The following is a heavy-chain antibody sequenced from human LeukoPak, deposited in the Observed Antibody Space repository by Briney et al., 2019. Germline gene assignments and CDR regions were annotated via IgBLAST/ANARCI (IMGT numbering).Heavy chain of an antibody. Sequence: ASVKVSCKVSGYTLTELSMHWVRQAPGKGLEWMGGFDPEDGETIYAQKFRGRVTMIEDTSTDTAYMELSSLRSEDTAVYYCARDLYDSSDTGGDAFDIWGQGTMVTVSS. CDR2: FDPEDGET. CDR3: ARDLYDSSDTGGDAFDI. CDR1: GYTLTELS. V-gene: IGHV1-24*01. D-gene: IGHD3-22*01. J-gene: IGHJ3*02.